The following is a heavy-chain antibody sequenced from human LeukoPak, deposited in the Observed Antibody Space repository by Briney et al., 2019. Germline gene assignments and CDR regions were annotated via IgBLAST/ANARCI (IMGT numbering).Heavy chain of an antibody. J-gene: IGHJ4*02. D-gene: IGHD2-21*02. CDR3: ARGNCGDCYSDY. Sequence: ASVKVSCKASGYTFTGYYMHWVRQAPGQGLEWMGWINPNSGGTNYAQKLQGRVTMTRDTSISTAYMELSRLRSDDTAVYYCARGNCGDCYSDYWGQGTLVTVSS. CDR1: GYTFTGYY. V-gene: IGHV1-2*02. CDR2: INPNSGGT.